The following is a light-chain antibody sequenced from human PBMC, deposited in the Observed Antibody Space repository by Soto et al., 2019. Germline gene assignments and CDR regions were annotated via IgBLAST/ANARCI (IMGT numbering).Light chain of an antibody. CDR1: SSDVGGYKY. Sequence: QSVLTQPASVSGSPGQSITISCTGTSSDVGGYKYVSWYQQHPGKAPKLMIYDVSNRPSGVSNRFSGSKSGNTASLTISGLQAEDEAEYYCSSYTSSITVVFGGGTKVTVL. J-gene: IGLJ2*01. CDR2: DVS. CDR3: SSYTSSITVV. V-gene: IGLV2-14*01.